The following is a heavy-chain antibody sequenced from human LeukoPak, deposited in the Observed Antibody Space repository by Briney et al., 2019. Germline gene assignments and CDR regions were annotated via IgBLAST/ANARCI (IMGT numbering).Heavy chain of an antibody. J-gene: IGHJ6*03. CDR3: ASSIIRGGYYYYMDV. V-gene: IGHV5-51*01. D-gene: IGHD3-10*01. CDR1: GYNFTIYW. CDR2: IYPGDSDT. Sequence: GDSLKISRKGSGYNFTIYWIGWVRQMPGKGLEWMGIIYPGDSDTRYSPSFQGQVTIPADKSISTAYLQWSSLKASDTAVYYCASSIIRGGYYYYMDVWGKGTTVTVSS.